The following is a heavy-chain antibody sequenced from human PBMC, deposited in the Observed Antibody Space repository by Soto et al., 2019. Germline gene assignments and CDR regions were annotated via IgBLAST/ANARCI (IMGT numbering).Heavy chain of an antibody. CDR2: IYPGDSDT. Sequence: GESLKISCKGSGYSFTNSWIGWVRQMPGRGLEWMGIIYPGDSDTRYSPAFQGQVTISADKSISTAYLQWSSLKASDTAMYYCARGLYYDSSAYFDYWGQGTLVTVSS. J-gene: IGHJ4*02. CDR1: GYSFTNSW. D-gene: IGHD3-22*01. V-gene: IGHV5-51*01. CDR3: ARGLYYDSSAYFDY.